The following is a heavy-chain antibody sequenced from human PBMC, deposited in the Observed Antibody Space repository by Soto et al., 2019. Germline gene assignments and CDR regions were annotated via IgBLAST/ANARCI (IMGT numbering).Heavy chain of an antibody. J-gene: IGHJ6*03. Sequence: GGSLRLSCAASGFTFSDYYMSWIRQAPGKGLEWVSYISSSGSTIYYADSVKGRFTISRDNAKNSLYLQMNSLRAEDTAVYYCARVPSWQYYSYYYMDVWGKGTTVTVSS. CDR3: ARVPSWQYYSYYYMDV. CDR2: ISSSGSTI. CDR1: GFTFSDYY. D-gene: IGHD5-12*01. V-gene: IGHV3-11*01.